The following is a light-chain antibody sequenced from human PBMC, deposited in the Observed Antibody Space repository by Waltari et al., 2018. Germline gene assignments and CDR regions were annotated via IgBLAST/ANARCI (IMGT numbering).Light chain of an antibody. J-gene: IGKJ4*01. CDR2: YAS. CDR1: QSIETN. CDR3: QQSSSFPLT. Sequence: DIVLTQSPDFQSVTPKEKVTITCRASQSIETNLHWYQQKPDQSPNLLIQYASQSLSGVPSRFSGSGSGTEFTLTINSLEPEDAATYYCQQSSSFPLTFGGGTKVEIK. V-gene: IGKV6-21*01.